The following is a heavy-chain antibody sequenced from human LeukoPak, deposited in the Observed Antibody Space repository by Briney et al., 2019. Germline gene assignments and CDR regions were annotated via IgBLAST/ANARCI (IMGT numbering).Heavy chain of an antibody. CDR2: IYYSGST. CDR1: GGSVSSGSYY. D-gene: IGHD4-17*01. Sequence: SQTLSLTCTVSGGSVSSGSYYWSWIRQPPGKGLEWIGYIYYSGSTNYNPSLKSRVTISVDTSKNQFSLKLSSVTAADTAVYYCARVHTTVTTYYFDYWGQGTLVTVSS. J-gene: IGHJ4*02. V-gene: IGHV4-61*01. CDR3: ARVHTTVTTYYFDY.